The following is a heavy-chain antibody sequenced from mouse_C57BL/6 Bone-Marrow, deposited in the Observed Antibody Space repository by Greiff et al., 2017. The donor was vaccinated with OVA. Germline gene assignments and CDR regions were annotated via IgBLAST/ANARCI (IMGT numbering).Heavy chain of an antibody. CDR2: IRSKSNNYAT. CDR3: VPFPAWFAY. Sequence: EVQGVESGGGLVQPKGSLKLSCAASGFSFNTYAMNWVRQAPGKGLEWVARIRSKSNNYATYYADSVKDRFTISRDDSESMLYLQMNNLKTEDTAMYYCVPFPAWFAYWGQGTLVTVSA. J-gene: IGHJ3*01. CDR1: GFSFNTYA. V-gene: IGHV10-1*01.